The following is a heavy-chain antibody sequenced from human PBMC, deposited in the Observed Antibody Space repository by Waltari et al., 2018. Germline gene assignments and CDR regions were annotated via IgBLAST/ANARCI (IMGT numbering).Heavy chain of an antibody. J-gene: IGHJ6*02. D-gene: IGHD3-3*01. CDR1: GGSISSSSYS. V-gene: IGHV4-39*01. CDR2: IYYRRGT. Sequence: QLQLQESGPGLVKPSETLSLTCTVSGGSISSSSYSWGWIRPPPGKGLEWIGSIYYRRGTYDDPAIRSGVTRYVDTAKNQCSLKLSSETSADTAVYYWARLCAPRGYDFWSGCSSDLYGMDVWGQGTTVTVSS. CDR3: ARLCAPRGYDFWSGCSSDLYGMDV.